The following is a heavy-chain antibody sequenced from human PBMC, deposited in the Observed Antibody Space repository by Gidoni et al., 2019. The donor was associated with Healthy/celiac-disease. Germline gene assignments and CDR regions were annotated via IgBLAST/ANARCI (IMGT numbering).Heavy chain of an antibody. CDR2: ISWHSGSI. CDR1: GFTFDDSA. V-gene: IGHV3-9*01. CDR3: AKDILDTMIVVSGAFDI. Sequence: EVQLVESGGGLVQPGRSLRLSCEASGFTFDDSAMHWVRQAPGKGLEWVSGISWHSGSIGYADSVKGRFTISRDNAKNSLYLQMNSLRAEDTALYYCAKDILDTMIVVSGAFDIWGQGTMVTVSS. J-gene: IGHJ3*02. D-gene: IGHD3-22*01.